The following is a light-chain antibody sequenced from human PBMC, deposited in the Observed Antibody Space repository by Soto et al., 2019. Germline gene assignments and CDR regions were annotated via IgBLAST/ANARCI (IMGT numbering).Light chain of an antibody. V-gene: IGKV3-20*01. Sequence: EIVLTQSPGTLSLSPGERATLSCRASQSVSSSYLAWYQQKPGQAPRLLIYGASSRATGIPDMFSGSGSGTDFTLTISRLEPEDFAVYYCQQYVSSPQTFGQGTKVEIK. CDR3: QQYVSSPQT. CDR1: QSVSSSY. CDR2: GAS. J-gene: IGKJ1*01.